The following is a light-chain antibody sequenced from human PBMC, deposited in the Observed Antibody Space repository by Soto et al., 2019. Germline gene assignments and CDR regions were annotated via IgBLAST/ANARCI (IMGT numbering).Light chain of an antibody. V-gene: IGKV4-1*01. CDR2: WAS. CDR1: QSVLYSPNNKNY. Sequence: DIVMTQSPDSLAVSLGARATINCKSSQSVLYSPNNKNYLAWYQQKPGQPPKLVIKWASTRESGVPDRNSGSGSGTDFTLTISSLQAEDVAVYYCQQYHTTPWTFGQGTKVEIK. J-gene: IGKJ1*01. CDR3: QQYHTTPWT.